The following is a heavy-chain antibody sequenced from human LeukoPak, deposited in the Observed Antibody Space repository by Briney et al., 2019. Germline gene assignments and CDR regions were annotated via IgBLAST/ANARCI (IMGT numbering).Heavy chain of an antibody. Sequence: GGSLRLSCVASGLPFSSYGMHWVRQTPGKGLEWVAFIRYTGSNGYYADSVKGRFTISRDNSKNTLYLQMNSLRAEDTAVYYCAKVPRGVIIDYFDYWGQGTLVTVSS. CDR3: AKVPRGVIIDYFDY. V-gene: IGHV3-30*02. J-gene: IGHJ4*02. D-gene: IGHD3-10*01. CDR2: IRYTGSNG. CDR1: GLPFSSYG.